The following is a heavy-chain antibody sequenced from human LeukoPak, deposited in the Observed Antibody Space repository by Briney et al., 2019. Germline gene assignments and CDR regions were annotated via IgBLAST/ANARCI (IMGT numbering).Heavy chain of an antibody. CDR2: ISSSSSYI. J-gene: IGHJ4*02. V-gene: IGHV3-21*01. Sequence: GGSLRLSCAASGFTFSSYSMNWVRQAPGKGLEWVSSISSSSSYIYYADSVKGRLTISRDNAKNSLCLQMNSLRAEDTAVYYCARDEVESDFACYYWGQGTLVTVSS. CDR3: ARDEVESDFACYY. D-gene: IGHD3-3*01. CDR1: GFTFSSYS.